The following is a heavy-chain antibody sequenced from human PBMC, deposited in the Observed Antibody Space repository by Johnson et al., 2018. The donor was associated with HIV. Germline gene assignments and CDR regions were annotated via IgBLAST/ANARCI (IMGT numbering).Heavy chain of an antibody. D-gene: IGHD1-26*01. J-gene: IGHJ3*02. CDR3: AKVRRGSSDGDALDI. CDR1: GFTVSSNY. V-gene: IGHV3-30*18. Sequence: QVQLVESGGGLVQPGGSLRLSCAASGFTVSSNYMSWVRQAPGKGLEWVAVISYDGSNKYYADSVKGRFTISRDNSKNTLYLQMNSLRAEDTAVYYCAKVRRGSSDGDALDIWGQGTMVTVSS. CDR2: ISYDGSNK.